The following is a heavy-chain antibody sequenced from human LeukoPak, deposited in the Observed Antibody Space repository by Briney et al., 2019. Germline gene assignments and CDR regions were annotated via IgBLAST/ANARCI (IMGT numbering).Heavy chain of an antibody. CDR2: ISYSGST. CDR1: GFTFSSYA. V-gene: IGHV4-59*01. Sequence: GSLRLSCAASGFTFSSYAMHWIRQPPGKGLEWIGYISYSGSTNYNPSLKSRVTISVDTSKNQFSLKLNSVTAADTAVCYCTRDRRDGYNYVEYWGQGTLVTVSS. J-gene: IGHJ4*02. CDR3: TRDRRDGYNYVEY. D-gene: IGHD5-24*01.